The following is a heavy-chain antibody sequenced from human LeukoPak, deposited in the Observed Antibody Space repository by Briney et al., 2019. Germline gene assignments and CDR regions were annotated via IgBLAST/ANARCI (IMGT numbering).Heavy chain of an antibody. D-gene: IGHD5-12*01. CDR3: ANPQSRGYDYLDY. CDR2: IWYDGSNK. V-gene: IGHV3-33*06. CDR1: GFTFSSYG. Sequence: SGGSLRLSCAASGFTFSSYGMHWVRQAPGKGLEWVAVIWYDGSNKYYADSVKGRFTISRDNSKNTLYLQMNSLRAEDTAVYYCANPQSRGYDYLDYWGQGTLVTVSS. J-gene: IGHJ4*02.